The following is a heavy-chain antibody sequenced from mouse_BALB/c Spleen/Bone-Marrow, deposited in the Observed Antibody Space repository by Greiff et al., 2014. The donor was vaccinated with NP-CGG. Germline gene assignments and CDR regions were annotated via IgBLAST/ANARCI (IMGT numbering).Heavy chain of an antibody. J-gene: IGHJ4*01. CDR3: ARYYRYYYAIDY. D-gene: IGHD1-1*01. V-gene: IGHV14-3*02. CDR2: IDPANGNT. CDR1: GFNIKDTY. Sequence: VQLQQPGAELVKPGASVKLSCTASGFNIKDTYMHWVKQRPEQGLEWIGRIDPANGNTKYDPKFQGKATITADTSSNTAYLQLSSLTSEDTAVYYCARYYRYYYAIDYWGQGTSVTVSS.